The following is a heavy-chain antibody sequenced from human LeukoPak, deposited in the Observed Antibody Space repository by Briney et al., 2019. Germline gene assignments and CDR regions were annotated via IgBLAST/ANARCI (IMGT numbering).Heavy chain of an antibody. CDR2: IKRDGSET. CDR3: ARGRYSSTTYYFDY. CDR1: GFTFSSYW. Sequence: PGGSLRLSCAASGFTFSSYWMSWVRQAPGKGLEWVANIKRDGSETYYMDSVKGRFTISRDNAKNSLFLQMVSLRAEDTAVYYCARGRYSSTTYYFDYWGQGTLVTVSS. J-gene: IGHJ4*02. D-gene: IGHD5-18*01. V-gene: IGHV3-7*03.